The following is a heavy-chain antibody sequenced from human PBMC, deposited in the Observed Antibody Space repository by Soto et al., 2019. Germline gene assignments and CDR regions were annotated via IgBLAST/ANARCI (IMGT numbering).Heavy chain of an antibody. J-gene: IGHJ3*02. D-gene: IGHD5-18*01. Sequence: QVHLVESWGGGVQPGRALRLSCAASGFTFSTYGIHWVRQAPGTGLYWVAVISYDGSNKDYADSVKGRFTISRDNSKNELYRQMNSLRAEDTAVYYWAKDLCTAMFSANAFDIWGQGTMVTVSS. V-gene: IGHV3-30*18. CDR3: AKDLCTAMFSANAFDI. CDR2: ISYDGSNK. CDR1: GFTFSTYG.